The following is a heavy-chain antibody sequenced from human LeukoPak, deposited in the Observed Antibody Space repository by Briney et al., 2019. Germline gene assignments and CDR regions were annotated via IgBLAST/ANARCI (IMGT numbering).Heavy chain of an antibody. CDR2: IYHGGST. CDR3: ARRNYYDSSGYYYGEYYFDY. J-gene: IGHJ4*02. CDR1: GGSISSSSYY. Sequence: PSETLSLTCTVSGGSISSSSYYWGWIRQPPGKGLEWIGYIYHGGSTYYNPSLKGRVTISVDRSKNQFSLKLSSVTAADTAVYYCARRNYYDSSGYYYGEYYFDYWGQGTLVTVSS. V-gene: IGHV4-39*07. D-gene: IGHD3-22*01.